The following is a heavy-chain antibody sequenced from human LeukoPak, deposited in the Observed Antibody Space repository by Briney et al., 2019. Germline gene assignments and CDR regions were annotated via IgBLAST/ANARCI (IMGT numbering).Heavy chain of an antibody. V-gene: IGHV1-2*02. CDR2: INPNSGGT. CDR1: GYTFTGYY. CDR3: ARAVAVYFDY. D-gene: IGHD6-19*01. Sequence: ASVKVSCKASGYTFTGYYMHWVRQAPGQGLEWMGWINPNSGGTNYAQKFQGRVAMTRDTSISTACMELSRLRSDDTAVYYCARAVAVYFDYWGQGTLVTVSS. J-gene: IGHJ4*02.